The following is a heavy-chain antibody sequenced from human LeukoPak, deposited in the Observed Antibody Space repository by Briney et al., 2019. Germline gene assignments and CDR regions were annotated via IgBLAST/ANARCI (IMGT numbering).Heavy chain of an antibody. V-gene: IGHV3-21*06. CDR3: ARLDESEGDY. J-gene: IGHJ4*02. Sequence: EWVASISGGSDYIEYADSVKGRFTISRDNAKNSLFLQISNLSAEDTAVYYCARLDESEGDYWGQGTLLTVSS. CDR2: ISGGSDYI.